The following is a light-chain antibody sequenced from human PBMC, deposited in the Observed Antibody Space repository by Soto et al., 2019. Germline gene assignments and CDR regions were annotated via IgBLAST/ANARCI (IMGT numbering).Light chain of an antibody. CDR3: QQLDSFPIT. CDR1: QGISSY. J-gene: IGKJ1*01. V-gene: IGKV1-9*01. CDR2: AAS. Sequence: DIQMTHSPSSMSASVLERVTITFRASQGISSYLAWYQQKLGKAPKLLIYAASTLQSGVPSRFSGSGSGTDFTLTISSLQPEDFASYYCQQLDSFPITFGQGTKVDI.